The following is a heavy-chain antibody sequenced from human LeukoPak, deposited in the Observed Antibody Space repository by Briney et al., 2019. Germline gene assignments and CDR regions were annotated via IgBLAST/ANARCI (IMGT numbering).Heavy chain of an antibody. V-gene: IGHV3-74*01. CDR3: ARAPSEIGGYYPEYFRH. CDR1: GFSFSTYW. J-gene: IGHJ1*01. CDR2: IKSDGST. Sequence: GGSLRLSCAASGFSFSTYWMHWVRQAPGKGLVWVSRIKSDGSTNYADSVKGRFTISRDNANNTLSLQMNSLRPEDTGVYYCARAPSEIGGYYPEYFRHWGQGTLVTVSS. D-gene: IGHD3-22*01.